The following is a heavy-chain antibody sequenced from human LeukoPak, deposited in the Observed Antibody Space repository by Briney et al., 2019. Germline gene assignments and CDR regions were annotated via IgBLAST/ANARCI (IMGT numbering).Heavy chain of an antibody. J-gene: IGHJ3*02. CDR1: GGSISGYF. V-gene: IGHV4-59*01. D-gene: IGHD5-18*01. Sequence: PSETLSLTSTVSGGSISGYFWSWIRQPSGKGLEWIGYIHASGSINQSPSLKSRVTISVDTSKNQFSLKLTSVTAADTAVYYCARQRGYSYGYGITYAFDIWGQGTMVTVSS. CDR3: ARQRGYSYGYGITYAFDI. CDR2: IHASGSI.